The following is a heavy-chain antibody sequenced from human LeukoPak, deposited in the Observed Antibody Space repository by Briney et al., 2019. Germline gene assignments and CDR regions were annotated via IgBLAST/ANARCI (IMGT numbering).Heavy chain of an antibody. J-gene: IGHJ3*02. D-gene: IGHD2-21*01. CDR2: ISGSGGST. CDR1: GFTFSSYA. Sequence: GASLRLSCAASGFTFSSYAMSWVRQAPGKGLEWVSAISGSGGSTYYADSVKGRFTISRDNSKNTPYLQMNSLRAEDTAVYYCAKDPLVVVVFAFDIWGQGTMVTVSS. V-gene: IGHV3-23*01. CDR3: AKDPLVVVVFAFDI.